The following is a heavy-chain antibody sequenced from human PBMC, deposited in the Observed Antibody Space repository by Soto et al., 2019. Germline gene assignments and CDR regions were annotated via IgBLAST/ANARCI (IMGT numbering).Heavy chain of an antibody. V-gene: IGHV3-74*03. CDR1: GFTFSRHW. CDR2: ISGDGTST. CDR3: VREVIEALGPIRWFVP. Sequence: PGGSLRLSCAASGFTFSRHWMHWVRQTPGKGPVWVSRISGDGTSTKYADSVKGRFTIARDNAKNTLFLQMSSLRVEDTAVYYCVREVIEALGPIRWFVPWGQGILVTVSS. J-gene: IGHJ5*02. D-gene: IGHD2-21*01.